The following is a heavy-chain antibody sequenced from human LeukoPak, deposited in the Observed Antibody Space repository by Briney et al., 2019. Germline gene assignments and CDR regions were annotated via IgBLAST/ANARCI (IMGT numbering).Heavy chain of an antibody. CDR3: ASGPGGEGSLDY. D-gene: IGHD3-10*01. CDR1: GYTFTSYD. J-gene: IGHJ4*02. CDR2: INPNSGGT. Sequence: ASVKVSCKASGYTFTSYDINWVRQAPGQGLEWMGWINPNSGGTNYAQKFQGRVTMTRDTSISTAYMELSRLRSDDTAVYYCASGPGGEGSLDYWGQGTLVTVSS. V-gene: IGHV1-2*02.